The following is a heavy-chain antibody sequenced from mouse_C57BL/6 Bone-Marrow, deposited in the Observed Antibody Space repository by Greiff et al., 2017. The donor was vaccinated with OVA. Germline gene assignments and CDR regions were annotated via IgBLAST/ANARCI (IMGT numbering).Heavy chain of an antibody. J-gene: IGHJ2*01. CDR3: ARDDGYFFEY. CDR1: GYTFTDHY. V-gene: IGHV1-76*01. D-gene: IGHD2-3*01. Sequence: QVQLQQSGAEVVRPGASVKLSSKASGYTFTDHYINWVKQRPGQGLEWIARIYPGSGNTYYNEKFKGKATLTAEKSSNTAYMQLSSLTSEDSAVYFCARDDGYFFEYWGQGTTLTVSS. CDR2: IYPGSGNT.